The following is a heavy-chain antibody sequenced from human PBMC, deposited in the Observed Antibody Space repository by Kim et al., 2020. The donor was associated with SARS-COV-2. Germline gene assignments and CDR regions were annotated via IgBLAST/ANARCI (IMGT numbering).Heavy chain of an antibody. Sequence: GESLKISCQGSGYSFTGYWIAWVRQMPGRGLEWMGIIYPDDSDTRYSPSFQGQVTISVDKSNNTAYLQWSSLKTSDTAIYYCARQSRGSGWFGWFDPWGQ. J-gene: IGHJ5*02. CDR1: GYSFTGYW. CDR3: ARQSRGSGWFGWFDP. D-gene: IGHD6-19*01. V-gene: IGHV5-51*01. CDR2: IYPDDSDT.